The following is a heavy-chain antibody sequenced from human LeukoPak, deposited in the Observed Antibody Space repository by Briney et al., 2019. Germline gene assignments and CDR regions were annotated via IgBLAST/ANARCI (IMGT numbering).Heavy chain of an antibody. CDR2: ISNDGSNQ. J-gene: IGHJ4*02. CDR1: GFTYSSHN. D-gene: IGHD5-18*01. V-gene: IGHV3-30-3*01. Sequence: WGSLRLSCAVSGFTYSSHNMHWVRQAPGKGLEWVALISNDGSNQYYADSVKARFTISRDNSKTTLYLQMNSLRAADTAVYYCARDQGYSYGHSFDYWGQGTLVTVSS. CDR3: ARDQGYSYGHSFDY.